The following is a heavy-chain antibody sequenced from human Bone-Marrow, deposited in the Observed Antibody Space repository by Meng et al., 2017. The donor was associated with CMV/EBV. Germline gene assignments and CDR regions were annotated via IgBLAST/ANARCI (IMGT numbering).Heavy chain of an antibody. D-gene: IGHD1-1*01. V-gene: IGHV3-30*02. CDR1: GFTFSSYG. CDR3: ATQWYTQIPAYYGMDV. CDR2: IRYDGSNK. Sequence: GESLKISCAASGFTFSSYGMHWVRQAPGKGLEWVAFIRYDGSNKYYADSVKGRFTISRDNSKNTLYLQMSSLRSEDTAVYSCATQWYTQIPAYYGMDVWGQGTTVTVSS. J-gene: IGHJ6*02.